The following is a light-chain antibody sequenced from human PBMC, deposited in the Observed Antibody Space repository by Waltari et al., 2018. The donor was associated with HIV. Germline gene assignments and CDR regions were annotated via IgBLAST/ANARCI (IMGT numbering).Light chain of an antibody. J-gene: IGLJ2*01. CDR3: QVWDRSYKEAV. V-gene: IGLV3-21*02. Sequence: SYVLTQALSVSVSPGQPATMSCGYIGTYSVQWYRQKRGRAPVLVVSYDSERFSGTPARMSGANAGSRATLTISNVEAGDEAVYYRQVWDRSYKEAVFGGGT. CDR2: YDS. CDR1: YIGTYS.